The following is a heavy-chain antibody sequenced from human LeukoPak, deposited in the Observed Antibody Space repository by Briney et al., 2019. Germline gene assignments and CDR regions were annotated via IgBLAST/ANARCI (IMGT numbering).Heavy chain of an antibody. V-gene: IGHV3-9*01. CDR3: AKGAAYYDSSGYLYYFDY. Sequence: PGGSLRLSCAASGFTFDDYAMHWVRHAPGKGLEWVSGISWNSGSIGYADSVKGRFTISRDNAKNSLYLQMNSLRAEDTALYYCAKGAAYYDSSGYLYYFDYWGQGTLVTVSS. D-gene: IGHD3-22*01. J-gene: IGHJ4*02. CDR2: ISWNSGSI. CDR1: GFTFDDYA.